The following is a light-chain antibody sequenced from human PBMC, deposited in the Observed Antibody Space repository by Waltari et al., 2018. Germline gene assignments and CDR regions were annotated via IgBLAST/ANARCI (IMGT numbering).Light chain of an antibody. CDR3: SSYSTSSSLIL. J-gene: IGLJ2*01. CDR1: SSDVGGHDY. CDR2: DVN. Sequence: QSALSQPASVSGSPGQSITISCTGASSDVGGHDYVSWYQQHPGKAPKLIIRDVNNPPAWVSNRLSGSKSGNTSSLTISGLQAEDEADYYCSSYSTSSSLILFGEGTKVTVL. V-gene: IGLV2-14*03.